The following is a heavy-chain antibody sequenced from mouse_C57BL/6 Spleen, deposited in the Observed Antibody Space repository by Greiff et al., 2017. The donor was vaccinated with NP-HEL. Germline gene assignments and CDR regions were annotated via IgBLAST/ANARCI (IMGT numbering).Heavy chain of an antibody. CDR3: ARWMGLRYDWYFDV. CDR2: IHPNSGST. V-gene: IGHV1-64*01. CDR1: GYTFTSYW. J-gene: IGHJ1*03. Sequence: QVQLQQPGAELVKPGASVKLSCKASGYTFTSYWMHWVMQRPGQGLEWIGMIHPNSGSTNYNEKFKSKATLTVDKSSSTAYMQLSSLTSEDSAVYYCARWMGLRYDWYFDVWGTGTTVTVSS. D-gene: IGHD1-1*01.